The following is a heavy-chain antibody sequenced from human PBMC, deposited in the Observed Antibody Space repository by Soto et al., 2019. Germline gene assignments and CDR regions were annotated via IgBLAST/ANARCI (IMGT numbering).Heavy chain of an antibody. Sequence: SQTLSLTGAISGDSVSSNSAAWNWIRQSPSRGLEWLGRTYYRSKWYNDYAVSVKSRITINPDTSKNQFSLQLNSVTPEDTAVYYCARVSIAAAGDPYYFDYWGQGTLVTVSS. V-gene: IGHV6-1*01. CDR3: ARVSIAAAGDPYYFDY. D-gene: IGHD6-13*01. CDR1: GDSVSSNSAA. J-gene: IGHJ4*02. CDR2: TYYRSKWYN.